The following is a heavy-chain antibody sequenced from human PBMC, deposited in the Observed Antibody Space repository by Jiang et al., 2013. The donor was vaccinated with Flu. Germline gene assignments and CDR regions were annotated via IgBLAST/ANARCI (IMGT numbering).Heavy chain of an antibody. CDR1: GYTFTNYH. CDR2: INPGGDGT. CDR3: ARLGGSGSYYSWFDP. Sequence: SGAEVKKPGASVKVSCKASGYTFTNYHVHWVRQAPRQGLEYMGIINPGGDGTIYAQKFQGRVIMTRDTPTSTVYMEINSLRSEDTAVYYCARLGGSGSYYSWFDPWGQGTLLTVSS. J-gene: IGHJ5*02. V-gene: IGHV1-46*01. D-gene: IGHD3-10*01.